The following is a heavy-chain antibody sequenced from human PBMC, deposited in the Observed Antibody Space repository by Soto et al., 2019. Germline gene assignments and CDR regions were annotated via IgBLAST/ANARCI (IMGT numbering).Heavy chain of an antibody. D-gene: IGHD1-26*01. V-gene: IGHV2-5*02. J-gene: IGHJ4*02. CDR3: AXXXXXVXDLDRLWEKFDY. CDR2: IYWDDDK. CDR1: GFSLSTNGMG. Sequence: QITVKESGLTLVKPTETLTLTCTFSGFSLSTNGMGVGWIRQPPGKALEWLALIYWDDDKRYSPSLRSRLTIIKDTSKNQVDLTMTNMDPVDTGTYXCAXXXXXVXDLDRLWEKFDYWGQGTLVTVSS.